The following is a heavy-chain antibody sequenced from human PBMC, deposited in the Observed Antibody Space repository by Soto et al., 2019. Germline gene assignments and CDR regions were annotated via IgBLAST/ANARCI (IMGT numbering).Heavy chain of an antibody. CDR3: ASPDAYKGYYNGMDV. CDR2: IIPIFRTA. V-gene: IGHV1-69*12. J-gene: IGHJ6*02. D-gene: IGHD1-1*01. CDR1: GGTFSTYA. Sequence: QVQLVQSGAEVKKPGSSVKVSCKASGGTFSTYAISWVRQAPGQGLEWMGGIIPIFRTANYAQKFQGRVTITADEYTSTAYMELSSLRSEYTAVYYCASPDAYKGYYNGMDVWGLGTTVTVYS.